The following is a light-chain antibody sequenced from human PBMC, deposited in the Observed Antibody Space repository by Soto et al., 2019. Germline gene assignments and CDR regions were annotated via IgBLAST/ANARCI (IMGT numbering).Light chain of an antibody. CDR2: EVS. V-gene: IGLV2-14*01. CDR1: SSDVGGYNY. Sequence: QSALTQPASVSGSPGQSITISCTGTSSDVGGYNYVSWYQQHPGKAPKLMISEVSNRPSGVSNRFSGSKSGNTASLTISGLQAEEEADYYCSSYTSSSTLYVVGTGIKVTVL. J-gene: IGLJ1*01. CDR3: SSYTSSSTLYV.